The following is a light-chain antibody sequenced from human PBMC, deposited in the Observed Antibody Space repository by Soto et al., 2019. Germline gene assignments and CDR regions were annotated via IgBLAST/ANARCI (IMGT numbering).Light chain of an antibody. V-gene: IGKV3-15*01. Sequence: EIVLTQSPATLSLSPGERATLSCGASQDISSSLAWYQQIPGQAPRLLIYGASTRATGIPARFSGSGSGTEFTLTISSLQSEDFAVYYCQQYNNWWTFGQGTKVDIK. CDR3: QQYNNWWT. CDR2: GAS. J-gene: IGKJ1*01. CDR1: QDISSS.